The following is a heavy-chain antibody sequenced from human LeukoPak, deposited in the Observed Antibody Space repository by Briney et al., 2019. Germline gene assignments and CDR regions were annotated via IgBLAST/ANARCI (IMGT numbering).Heavy chain of an antibody. CDR3: ARADHSSSYYYGMDV. V-gene: IGHV4-61*08. CDR1: GGSISSGDYY. J-gene: IGHJ6*02. CDR2: IYHSGST. Sequence: SETLSLTCTVSGGSISSGDYYWSWIRQPPGKGLEWIGYIYHSGSTNYNPSLKSRVTISVDTSKNQFSLKLSSVTAADTAVYFCARADHSSSYYYGMDVWGQGTTVTVSS. D-gene: IGHD6-13*01.